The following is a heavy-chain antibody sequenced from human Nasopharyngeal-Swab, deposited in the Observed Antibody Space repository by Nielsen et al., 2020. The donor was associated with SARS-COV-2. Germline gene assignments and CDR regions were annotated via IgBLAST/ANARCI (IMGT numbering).Heavy chain of an antibody. Sequence: WIRQPPGKGLQWIGSVYYTGSTYYNPSLKSRVTISVGTSQNQFSLKLRSATAADTAVYYCARSPHYYYYMDVWGTGTTVTVSS. CDR2: VYYTGST. CDR3: ARSPHYYYYMDV. J-gene: IGHJ6*03. V-gene: IGHV4-39*01.